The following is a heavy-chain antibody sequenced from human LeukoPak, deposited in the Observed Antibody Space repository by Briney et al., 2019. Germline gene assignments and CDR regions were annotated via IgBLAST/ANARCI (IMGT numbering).Heavy chain of an antibody. J-gene: IGHJ6*04. CDR1: GFTFIRYW. Sequence: PGGSLRLSCAASGFTFIRYWMTWVRQAPGKGLEWVANINQDGSVKYYVDSVKGRYTISRDNAKNSLYLQMNSLRAEDTAVYYCARPALYLHGDFPRVWGRGTTVIVSS. V-gene: IGHV3-7*01. CDR3: ARPALYLHGDFPRV. CDR2: INQDGSVK. D-gene: IGHD4-17*01.